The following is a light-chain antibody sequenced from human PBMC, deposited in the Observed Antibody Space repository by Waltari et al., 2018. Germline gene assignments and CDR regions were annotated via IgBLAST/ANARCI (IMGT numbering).Light chain of an antibody. CDR2: GAS. CDR3: QNHERLPAV. CDR1: QSIGRY. Sequence: EIVLTKSPGTLSLSPGERATLPGRARQSIGRYLIWYQQKPGQAPRLLIFGASTRAAGIPDRFSGSGSGTDFSLTISRLEPEDFAVYYCQNHERLPAVFGRGTKVEIK. V-gene: IGKV3-20*01. J-gene: IGKJ1*01.